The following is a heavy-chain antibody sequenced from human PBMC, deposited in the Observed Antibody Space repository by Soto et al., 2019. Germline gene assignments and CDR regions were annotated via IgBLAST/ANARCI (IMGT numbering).Heavy chain of an antibody. D-gene: IGHD3-9*01. J-gene: IGHJ6*03. CDR1: GGSISSSFY. V-gene: IGHV4-39*01. Sequence: PSETLSLTCTVSGGSISSSFYWGWIRQPPGKGLEWIGSISNSGSTYYNPSLKSRVSISVDTSRNQFSLKLTSVTAADTAVYYCASGTYYDALTGYYRNFYMDAWGKGTTVTV. CDR2: ISNSGST. CDR3: ASGTYYDALTGYYRNFYMDA.